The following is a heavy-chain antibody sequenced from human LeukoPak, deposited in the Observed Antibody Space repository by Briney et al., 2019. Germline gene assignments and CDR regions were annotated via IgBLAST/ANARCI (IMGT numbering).Heavy chain of an antibody. CDR2: INPNSGGT. CDR1: GYTXTGYY. D-gene: IGHD1-1*01. CDR3: ARSTRYNWNDDY. V-gene: IGHV1-2*02. J-gene: IGHJ4*02. Sequence: ASVKVSCKASGYTXTGYYMHWVRQAPGQGLEWMGWINPNSGGTNYAQKFQGRVTMTRDTSINTAYMELNSLISDDTAVYYCARSTRYNWNDDYWGQGTLVTVSS.